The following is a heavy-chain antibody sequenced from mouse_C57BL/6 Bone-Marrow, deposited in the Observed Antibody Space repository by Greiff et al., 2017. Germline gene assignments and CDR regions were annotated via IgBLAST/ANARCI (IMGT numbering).Heavy chain of an antibody. Sequence: VKLQQPGAELVMPGASVKLSCKASGYTFTSYWMHWVKQRPGQGLEWIGEIDPSDSYTNYNQKFKGKSTLTVDKSSSTAYMQLSSLTSEDTAVYYCAKTAQAWEFAYWGQGTLVTVSA. J-gene: IGHJ3*01. V-gene: IGHV1-69*01. CDR2: IDPSDSYT. CDR3: AKTAQAWEFAY. D-gene: IGHD3-2*02. CDR1: GYTFTSYW.